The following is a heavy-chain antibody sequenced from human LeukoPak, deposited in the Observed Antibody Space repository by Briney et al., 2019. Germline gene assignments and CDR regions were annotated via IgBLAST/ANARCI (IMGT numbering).Heavy chain of an antibody. V-gene: IGHV3-33*01. CDR2: IWYDGSNK. CDR3: ARDYDGNSPSDGWFDP. J-gene: IGHJ5*02. CDR1: GFTFSSYG. Sequence: PGRSLRLSRAASGFTFSSYGMHWVRQAPGKGLEWVAVIWYDGSNKYYADSVKGRFTISRDNSKNTLYLQMNSLRAEDTAVYYCARDYDGNSPSDGWFDPWGQGTLVTVSS. D-gene: IGHD4-23*01.